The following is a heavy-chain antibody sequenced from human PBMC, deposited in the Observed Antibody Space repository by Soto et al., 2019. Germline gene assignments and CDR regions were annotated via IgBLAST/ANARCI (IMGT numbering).Heavy chain of an antibody. D-gene: IGHD3-22*01. CDR1: GFSFSNYG. CDR3: AKDMYSYDSSGYYQNFDF. V-gene: IGHV3-30*18. Sequence: GGSLRLSCAASGFSFSNYGMHWVRQAPGKGLEWVAVISYDGSNKYYADSVRGRFTISRDNSKTTLYLQMNSLRAEDTAVYYCAKDMYSYDSSGYYQNFDFWGRGTLVTVS. CDR2: ISYDGSNK. J-gene: IGHJ4*02.